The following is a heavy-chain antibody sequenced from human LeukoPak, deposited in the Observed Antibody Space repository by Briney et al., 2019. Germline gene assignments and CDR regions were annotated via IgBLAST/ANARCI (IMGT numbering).Heavy chain of an antibody. CDR1: GGSISSYY. J-gene: IGHJ6*02. CDR2: IYYSGST. CDR3: ARADGYYYGMDV. V-gene: IGHV4-59*01. Sequence: SETLSLTCTVSGGSISSYYWSWIRQPPGEGLEWIGYIYYSGSTDYNPSLKSRVTILVDTSKNQFSLKLSSVTAADTAVYYCARADGYYYGMDVWGQGTTVTVSS.